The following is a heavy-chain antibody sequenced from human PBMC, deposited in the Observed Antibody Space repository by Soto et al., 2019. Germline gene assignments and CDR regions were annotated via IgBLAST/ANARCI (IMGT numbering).Heavy chain of an antibody. J-gene: IGHJ6*02. CDR2: ISYDGSNK. D-gene: IGHD5-12*01. CDR3: ARGGGYSGYDPYYYYGMDV. CDR1: GGTFSSYA. Sequence: SCKASGGTFSSYAMHWVRQAPGKGLEWVAVISYDGSNKYYADSVKGRFTISRDNSKNTLYLQMNSLRAEDTAVYYCARGGGYSGYDPYYYYGMDVWGQGTTVTVSS. V-gene: IGHV3-30-3*01.